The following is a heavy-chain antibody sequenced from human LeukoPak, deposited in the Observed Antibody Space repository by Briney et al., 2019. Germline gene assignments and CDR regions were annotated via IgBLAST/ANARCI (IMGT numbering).Heavy chain of an antibody. V-gene: IGHV3-21*01. J-gene: IGHJ3*02. Sequence: PGGSLRLSCAASGFTFSSYTMHWVRQAPGKGLEWVSFISTSSSYIYYADSVKGRFTISRDNAKKSLYLQMNSLRAEDTAVYYCARDSSRLLWFGELSSFDIWGQGTMVTVSS. CDR3: ARDSSRLLWFGELSSFDI. D-gene: IGHD3-10*01. CDR2: ISTSSSYI. CDR1: GFTFSSYT.